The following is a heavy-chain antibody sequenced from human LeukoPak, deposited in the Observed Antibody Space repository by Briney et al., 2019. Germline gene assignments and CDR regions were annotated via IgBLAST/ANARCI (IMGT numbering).Heavy chain of an antibody. D-gene: IGHD5-12*01. Sequence: SETLSLTCTVSGGSISSYYWSWIRQPPGKGLEWIGYIYYSGSTNYNPSLKSRVTISVDTSKNQFSLKLSSVTAADTAVYYCARGYDVSGCDWFDYRGQGTLVTVSS. CDR1: GGSISSYY. CDR2: IYYSGST. CDR3: ARGYDVSGCDWFDY. J-gene: IGHJ4*02. V-gene: IGHV4-59*01.